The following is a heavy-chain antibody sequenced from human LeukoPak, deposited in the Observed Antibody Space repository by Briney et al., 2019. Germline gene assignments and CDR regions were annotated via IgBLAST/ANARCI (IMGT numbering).Heavy chain of an antibody. CDR2: IYHSGST. CDR1: GYSISSGYY. Sequence: PSETLSPTCAVSGYSISSGYYWGWIRQPPGQGLEWIGSIYHSGSTYYNPSLKSRVTISVDTSKNQFSLKLSSVTAADTAVYYCARPLDGSMLAGAFDIWGQGTMVTVSS. D-gene: IGHD2/OR15-2a*01. V-gene: IGHV4-38-2*01. CDR3: ARPLDGSMLAGAFDI. J-gene: IGHJ3*02.